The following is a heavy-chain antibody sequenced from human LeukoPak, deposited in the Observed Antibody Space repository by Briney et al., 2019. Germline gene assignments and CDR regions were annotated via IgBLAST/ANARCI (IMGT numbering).Heavy chain of an antibody. Sequence: SVKVSCKASGGTFSSYAISWVRQAPGQGLEWMGGIIPIFGTANYAQKFQGRVTITADESTSTAYMELSSLRSEDTAVYYCARQDTAMVTTYYFDYRGQGTLVTVSS. CDR3: ARQDTAMVTTYYFDY. D-gene: IGHD5-18*01. CDR2: IIPIFGTA. V-gene: IGHV1-69*01. J-gene: IGHJ4*02. CDR1: GGTFSSYA.